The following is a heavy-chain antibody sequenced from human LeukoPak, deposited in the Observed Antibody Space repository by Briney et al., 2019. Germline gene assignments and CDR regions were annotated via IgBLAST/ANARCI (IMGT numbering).Heavy chain of an antibody. J-gene: IGHJ4*02. D-gene: IGHD3-22*01. CDR2: IYYSGST. Sequence: SETLSLTCTVSGGSISSSSYYWGWIRQPPGKGLEWIGSIYYSGSTYYNPSLKSRVTISVDTSKNQFSLKLSSVTAADTAVYYCARDPSAYYDSSGYYPSFDYWGQGTLVTVSS. V-gene: IGHV4-39*07. CDR1: GGSISSSSYY. CDR3: ARDPSAYYDSSGYYPSFDY.